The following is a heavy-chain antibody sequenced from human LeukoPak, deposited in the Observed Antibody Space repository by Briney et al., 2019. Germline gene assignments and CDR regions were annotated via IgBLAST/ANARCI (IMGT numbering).Heavy chain of an antibody. D-gene: IGHD3-16*02. J-gene: IGHJ6*02. CDR2: IYSTGST. V-gene: IGHV4-4*08. Sequence: SETLSLTCTVSGGSITNFYWSWIRHPPGRGPEWIGYIYSTGSTNYNPSLKSRLTISLDTPMNQFSLNLKSVTAADTAVYYCARGRYEFFYGMDLWGQGTTVRVSS. CDR1: GGSITNFY. CDR3: ARGRYEFFYGMDL.